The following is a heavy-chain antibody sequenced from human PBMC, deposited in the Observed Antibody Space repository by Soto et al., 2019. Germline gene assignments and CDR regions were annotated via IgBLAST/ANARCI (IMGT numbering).Heavy chain of an antibody. V-gene: IGHV3-74*01. J-gene: IGHJ4*02. CDR1: GFTFSSYW. Sequence: EVQLVESGGGLVQPGGSLRLSCVASGFTFSSYWMHWVRQAPGKGLVWVSRINSDGSSTSYADSVKGRFTISRDNAKNTLYLQMHSLRAEDTAVYYCARGKCSGGSCYPQYYFDYWGQGTLVTVSS. D-gene: IGHD2-15*01. CDR3: ARGKCSGGSCYPQYYFDY. CDR2: INSDGSST.